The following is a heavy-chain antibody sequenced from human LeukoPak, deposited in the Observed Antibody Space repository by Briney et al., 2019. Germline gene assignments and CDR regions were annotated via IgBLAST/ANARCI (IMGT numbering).Heavy chain of an antibody. Sequence: GGSLRLSCAASGFTFSSYAMQWVRRAPGKGLEWVAVISYDGNDKFYADSVKGRLTISRDNSKNTLCLQMDSLRAEDTAVYHCARPHYSQLELYHYYGMDVWGQGTTVTVSS. V-gene: IGHV3-30*04. D-gene: IGHD1-7*01. CDR1: GFTFSSYA. J-gene: IGHJ6*02. CDR3: ARPHYSQLELYHYYGMDV. CDR2: ISYDGNDK.